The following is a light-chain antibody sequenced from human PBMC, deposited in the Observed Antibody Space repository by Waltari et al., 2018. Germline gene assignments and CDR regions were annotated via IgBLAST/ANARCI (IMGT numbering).Light chain of an antibody. V-gene: IGLV2-14*01. J-gene: IGLJ1*01. CDR3: GSFTTTDVPYV. CDR1: HTDIGGPVF. CDR2: EVD. Sequence: QSVLTQPASVSGSPGQSITISCTGTHTDIGGPVFVSWYQQHPGKAPRLLIFEVDRRPSGVSHRFAGSKSVNTASLTISGLLPEDEADYYCGSFTTTDVPYVFGSGTKVTV.